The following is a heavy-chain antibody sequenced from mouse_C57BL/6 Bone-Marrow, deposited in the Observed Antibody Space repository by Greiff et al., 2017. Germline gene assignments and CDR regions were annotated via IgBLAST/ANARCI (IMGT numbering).Heavy chain of an antibody. D-gene: IGHD1-1*01. V-gene: IGHV1-63*01. CDR3: ARWAVVATYWYFDV. J-gene: IGHJ1*03. CDR1: GYTFTNYW. Sequence: QVQLKPSGAELVRPGTSVKMSCKASGYTFTNYWIGWAKQRPGHGLEWIGDIYPGGGYTNYNEKFKGKATLTADKSSSTAYMQFSSLTSEDSAIYYCARWAVVATYWYFDVWGTGTTVTVSS. CDR2: IYPGGGYT.